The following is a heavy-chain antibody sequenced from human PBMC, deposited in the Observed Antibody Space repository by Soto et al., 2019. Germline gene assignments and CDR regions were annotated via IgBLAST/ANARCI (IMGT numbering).Heavy chain of an antibody. J-gene: IGHJ6*02. D-gene: IGHD3-9*01. V-gene: IGHV1-18*01. CDR2: ISAYNGNT. CDR3: ARDGALRYFDSLGGGYYGMHV. CDR1: GYTFTSYG. Sequence: ASVKVSCKASGYTFTSYGISWVRQAPGQGLEWMGWISAYNGNTNYAQKLQGRVTMTTDTSTSTAYMELRSLRSDDTAVYYCARDGALRYFDSLGGGYYGMHVWGQGTTLTV.